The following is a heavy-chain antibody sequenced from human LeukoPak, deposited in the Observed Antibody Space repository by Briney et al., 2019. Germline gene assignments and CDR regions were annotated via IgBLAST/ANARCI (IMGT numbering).Heavy chain of an antibody. D-gene: IGHD2-2*01. Sequence: SGTLSLTCAVSGGSISSSNWWSWVRQPPGKGLEWIGEIYHSGSTNYNPSLKSRVTISGDKSNNQFSLKLSSVTAADTAVYYSARITGRGYCTSSSCRGAWFDPWGQGTLVTVSS. CDR1: GGSISSSNW. J-gene: IGHJ5*02. CDR2: IYHSGST. CDR3: ARITGRGYCTSSSCRGAWFDP. V-gene: IGHV4-4*02.